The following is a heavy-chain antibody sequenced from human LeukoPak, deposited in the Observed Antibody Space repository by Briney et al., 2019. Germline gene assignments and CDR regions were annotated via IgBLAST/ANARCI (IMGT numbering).Heavy chain of an antibody. CDR3: ARDRRDSSSWYFGAFDI. Sequence: PSQTLSLTCTVSGGSLSSGSYYWSWIRQPAGKGLEWIGRIYTSGSTNYNPSLKSRVTISVDTSKNQFSLKLSSVTAADTAVYYCARDRRDSSSWYFGAFDIWGQGTMVTVSS. CDR2: IYTSGST. J-gene: IGHJ3*02. V-gene: IGHV4-61*02. CDR1: GGSLSSGSYY. D-gene: IGHD6-13*01.